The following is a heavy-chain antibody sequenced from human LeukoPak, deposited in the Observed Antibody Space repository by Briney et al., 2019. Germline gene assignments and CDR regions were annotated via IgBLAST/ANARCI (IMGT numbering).Heavy chain of an antibody. Sequence: NPSETLSLTCTVSGYSITSGYYWSWIRQPAGKGLEWIGRIHTSGSTNYNPSLKSRVTMSVDTSKNQFSLKLSSVTAVDTAVYYCARDRYYYGSGSYPYMDVWGKGTTVTISS. CDR2: IHTSGST. V-gene: IGHV4-4*07. CDR3: ARDRYYYGSGSYPYMDV. CDR1: GYSITSGYY. D-gene: IGHD3-10*01. J-gene: IGHJ6*03.